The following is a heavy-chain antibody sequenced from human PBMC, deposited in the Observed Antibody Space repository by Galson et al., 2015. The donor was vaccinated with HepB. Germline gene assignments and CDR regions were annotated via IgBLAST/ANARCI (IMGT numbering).Heavy chain of an antibody. J-gene: IGHJ3*02. CDR2: FDPEDGET. V-gene: IGHV1-24*01. CDR3: AREIFSGVVVPAAQDAFDI. Sequence: SVKVSCKVSGYTLTELSMHWVRQAPGKGLEWMATFDPEDGETIYAQKFQGRVTMTRDTSTSTVYMELSSLRSEDTAVYYCAREIFSGVVVPAAQDAFDIWGQGTMVTVSS. D-gene: IGHD2-2*01. CDR1: GYTLTELS.